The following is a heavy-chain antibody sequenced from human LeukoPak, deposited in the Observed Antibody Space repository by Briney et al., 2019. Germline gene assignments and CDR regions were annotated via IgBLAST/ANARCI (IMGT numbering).Heavy chain of an antibody. J-gene: IGHJ5*02. CDR2: INHSGST. V-gene: IGHV4-34*01. D-gene: IGHD6-13*01. Sequence: SETLSLTCAVHGGSFSGYYWSWIRQPPGKGLEWNGEINHSGSTNYNPSLKSRVTISVDTSKNQFSLKLSSVTAADTAVYYCARVPQRFDPWGQGTLVTVSS. CDR3: ARVPQRFDP. CDR1: GGSFSGYY.